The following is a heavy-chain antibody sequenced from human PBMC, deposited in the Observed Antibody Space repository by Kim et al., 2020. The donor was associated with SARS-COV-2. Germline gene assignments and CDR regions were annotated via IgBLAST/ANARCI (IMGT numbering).Heavy chain of an antibody. Sequence: SETLSLTCTVSGGSISSGDSFWGWVRQPPGKGLEWIGYIYYSGDTYYNPSLRSRVTMSLDASKNQFSLKVSSVTAADTAVYYFARVNSSWYSRRFDYWG. CDR3: ARVNSSWYSRRFDY. CDR2: IYYSGDT. J-gene: IGHJ4*01. D-gene: IGHD6-13*01. V-gene: IGHV4-30-4*01. CDR1: GGSISSGDSF.